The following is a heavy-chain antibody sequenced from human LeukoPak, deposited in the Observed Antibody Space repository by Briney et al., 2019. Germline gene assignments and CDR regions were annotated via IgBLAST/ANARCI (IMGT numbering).Heavy chain of an antibody. J-gene: IGHJ4*02. CDR1: GYTSTSYG. CDR3: ARAPPYYYDSSGYYYPFNFDY. CDR2: ISAYNGNT. Sequence: ASVKVSCKASGYTSTSYGISWVRQAPGQGLEWMGWISAYNGNTNYAQKLQGRVTMTTDTSTSTAYMELRSLRSDDTAVYYCARAPPYYYDSSGYYYPFNFDYWGQGTLVTVSS. D-gene: IGHD3-22*01. V-gene: IGHV1-18*01.